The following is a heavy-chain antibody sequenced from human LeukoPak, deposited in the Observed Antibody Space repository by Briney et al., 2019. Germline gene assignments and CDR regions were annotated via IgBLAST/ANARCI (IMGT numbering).Heavy chain of an antibody. CDR3: AREEILEPDYYYYGMDV. J-gene: IGHJ6*02. Sequence: GGSLRLSCAASGFTVSSNYMSWVRQAPGKGLEWVSVIYSGGGTYYADSVKGRFTISRDNSKNTLYLQMISLRGEDTAVYYCAREEILEPDYYYYGMDVWGQGTTVTVSS. V-gene: IGHV3-53*01. CDR2: IYSGGGT. CDR1: GFTVSSNY. D-gene: IGHD1-1*01.